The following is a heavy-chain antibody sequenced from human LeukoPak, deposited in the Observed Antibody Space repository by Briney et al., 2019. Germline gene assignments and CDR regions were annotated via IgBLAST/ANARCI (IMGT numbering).Heavy chain of an antibody. V-gene: IGHV4-31*03. D-gene: IGHD5-18*01. Sequence: SQTLSLTCTVSGASISSGIYYWNWIRQHPGKGLEWIGYIYYSGNTYYNTYYNPSLRSRVIISIDTSKNQFSLKLTSVTAADTAVYYCARGRDTAMVSPFDYWGQGTLVTVSS. CDR3: ARGRDTAMVSPFDY. CDR1: GASISSGIYY. CDR2: IYYSGNT. J-gene: IGHJ4*02.